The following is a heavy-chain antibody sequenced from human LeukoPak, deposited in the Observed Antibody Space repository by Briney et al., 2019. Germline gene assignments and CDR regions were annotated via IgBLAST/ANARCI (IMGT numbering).Heavy chain of an antibody. J-gene: IGHJ4*02. V-gene: IGHV3-48*03. CDR3: ARVAVAGAPFDY. Sequence: PGGSLRLSCAASGFTFSRYEMNWVRQAPGKGLEWVSYISSSGSTIYYADSVKGRFTISRDNAKNSLYLQMNSLRAEDTAVYYCARVAVAGAPFDYWGQGTLVTVSS. CDR2: ISSSGSTI. D-gene: IGHD6-19*01. CDR1: GFTFSRYE.